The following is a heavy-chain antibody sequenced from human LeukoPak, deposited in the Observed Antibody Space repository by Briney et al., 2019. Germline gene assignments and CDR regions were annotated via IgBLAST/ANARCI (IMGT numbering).Heavy chain of an antibody. D-gene: IGHD2-15*01. CDR1: GGSISSYW. CDR2: IFYSGST. J-gene: IGHJ4*02. CDR3: AGGSQSLGYCSGGSCRAKIFDY. V-gene: IGHV4-59*08. Sequence: PSETLSLTCTVSGGSISSYWWSWIRQPPGKGLEYIGYIFYSGSTNYNPSLKSRVTISVDTSKIHFSLRLSSVTAADTAVYYCAGGSQSLGYCSGGSCRAKIFDYWGQGTLVTVSS.